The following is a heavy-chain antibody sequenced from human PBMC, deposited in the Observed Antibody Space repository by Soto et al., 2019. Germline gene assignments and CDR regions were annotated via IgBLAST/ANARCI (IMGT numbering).Heavy chain of an antibody. J-gene: IGHJ4*02. CDR3: AANPAQPDARYYYDNWAPFDY. Sequence: GASVKVSCKTSGFTFSSSAVHWVRQARGHRLQWIGWIDVGSANANYAQMLQERVTISRDMSTSTAYMELSSLRPEDTAVYYCAANPAQPDARYYYDNWAPFDYWGQGTLVTVSS. CDR2: IDVGSANA. D-gene: IGHD3-22*01. CDR1: GFTFSSSA. V-gene: IGHV1-58*01.